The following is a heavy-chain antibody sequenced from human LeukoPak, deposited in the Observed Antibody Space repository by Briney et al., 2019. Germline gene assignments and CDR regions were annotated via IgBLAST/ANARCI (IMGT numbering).Heavy chain of an antibody. J-gene: IGHJ4*02. Sequence: SETLSLTCTVSGGSISSYYWSWIRQPPGKGLEWIGYIYYSGSTNYNPSLKSRVTISVDTSKNQFSLKLSSVTAADTAVYYCARRSLGGRFDYWGQGTLVTVSS. CDR3: ARRSLGGRFDY. CDR1: GGSISSYY. D-gene: IGHD2-15*01. CDR2: IYYSGST. V-gene: IGHV4-59*01.